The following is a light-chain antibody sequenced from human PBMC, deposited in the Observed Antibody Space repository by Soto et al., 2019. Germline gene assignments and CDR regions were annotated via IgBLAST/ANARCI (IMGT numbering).Light chain of an antibody. CDR2: GAS. V-gene: IGKV3D-7*01. CDR3: QQDYNPTGA. J-gene: IGKJ5*01. Sequence: PGERVTLSCRASQSVSSSYLTRYQQKPGQAPRLLIYGASTRATSIPARFSGSGSGTDFTLTISSLQPEDFAVYYCQQDYNPTGAFGQRTRLEI. CDR1: QSVSSSY.